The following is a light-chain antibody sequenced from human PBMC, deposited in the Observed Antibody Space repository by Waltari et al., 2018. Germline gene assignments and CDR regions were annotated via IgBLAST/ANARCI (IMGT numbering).Light chain of an antibody. J-gene: IGKJ1*01. Sequence: ELVLTQSPGTLSLSPGERGTLRCRASQSVSRFLAWYQQKPGQAPRLLLYGASTRATGIPDRFSCSGSGTDFSLTISRLEPEDFAVYYCQKYDRLPATFGQGTKVEIK. CDR1: QSVSRF. CDR3: QKYDRLPAT. V-gene: IGKV3-20*01. CDR2: GAS.